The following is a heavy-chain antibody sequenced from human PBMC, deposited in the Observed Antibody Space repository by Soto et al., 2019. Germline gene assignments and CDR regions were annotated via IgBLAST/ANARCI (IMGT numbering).Heavy chain of an antibody. D-gene: IGHD3-16*01. CDR1: GFTFDDYV. Sequence: GGSLRLSCAASGFTFDDYVMHWVRQAPGKGLEWVSSISWDSGVIGYADSVKGRFTISRDNAKKSLYLQLNSLRPEDTALYFCIRAEPYTSSPFDHWGQGTLVTVSS. CDR3: IRAEPYTSSPFDH. J-gene: IGHJ4*02. CDR2: ISWDSGVI. V-gene: IGHV3-9*01.